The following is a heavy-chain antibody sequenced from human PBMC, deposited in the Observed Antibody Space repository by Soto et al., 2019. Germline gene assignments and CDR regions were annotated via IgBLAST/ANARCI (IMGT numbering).Heavy chain of an antibody. CDR1: GFTFSSYS. V-gene: IGHV3-30-3*01. CDR3: ARGRTVRDHDDFDL. Sequence: GGSLRLSCAASGFTFSSYSMHWVRQAPGKGLEWVAAMSYDGNSKYFADSVKGRFTISRDNSKNTLSLQMNSLGAEDSAVYYCARGRTVRDHDDFDLWGQRTLVTVST. J-gene: IGHJ4*02. D-gene: IGHD2-21*01. CDR2: MSYDGNSK.